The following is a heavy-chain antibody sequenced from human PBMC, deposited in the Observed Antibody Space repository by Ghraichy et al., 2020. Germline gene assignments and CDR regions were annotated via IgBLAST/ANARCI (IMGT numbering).Heavy chain of an antibody. CDR3: ATSGYSSGWYFHYYYGMDV. CDR1: GYTFTSYG. Sequence: ASVKVSCKASGYTFTSYGISWVRQAPGQGLEWMGWISAYNGNTNYAQKLQGRVTMTTDTSTSTAYMELRSLRSDDTAVYYCATSGYSSGWYFHYYYGMDVWGQGTTVTVSS. CDR2: ISAYNGNT. D-gene: IGHD6-19*01. V-gene: IGHV1-18*01. J-gene: IGHJ6*02.